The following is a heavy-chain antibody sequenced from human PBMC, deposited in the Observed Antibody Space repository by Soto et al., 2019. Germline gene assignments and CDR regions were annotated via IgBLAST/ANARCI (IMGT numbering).Heavy chain of an antibody. D-gene: IGHD2-8*01. J-gene: IGHJ6*02. Sequence: SVKISWEDCRVAFDSSAISWLRQAPGQGLEWMGGIIPIFGTANYAQKFQGRVTITADESTSTAYMGLSSLRSEDTAVYYCARNGRSLACMDVWGQGTTVTVSS. CDR2: IIPIFGTA. V-gene: IGHV1-69*13. CDR1: RVAFDSSA. CDR3: ARNGRSLACMDV.